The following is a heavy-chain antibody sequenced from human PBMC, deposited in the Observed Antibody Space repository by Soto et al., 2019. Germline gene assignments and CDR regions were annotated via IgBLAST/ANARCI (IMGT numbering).Heavy chain of an antibody. V-gene: IGHV1-18*01. CDR3: ARDHGGIAAAGRYYYSGMDV. CDR2: ISAYNGNT. D-gene: IGHD6-13*01. CDR1: GYTFTSYG. Sequence: EASVKVSCKASGYTFTSYGISGVRQAPGRGLEWMGWISAYNGNTNYAQKLQGRVTMTTDTSTSTAYMELRSLRSDDTAVYYCARDHGGIAAAGRYYYSGMDVRGQGTKVTVSS. J-gene: IGHJ6*02.